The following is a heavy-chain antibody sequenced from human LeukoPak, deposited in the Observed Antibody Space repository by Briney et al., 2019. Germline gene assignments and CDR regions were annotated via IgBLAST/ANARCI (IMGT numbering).Heavy chain of an antibody. V-gene: IGHV4-34*01. CDR2: INHSGST. D-gene: IGHD6-19*01. CDR1: GGSFSGYY. Sequence: SETLSLTCAVYGGSFSGYYWSWIRQPPGKGLEWIGEINHSGSTNYNPSLKSRVTISVDTSKNQFPLKLSSVTAADTAVYYCARGPGDSSGWYLQHWGQGTLVTVSS. J-gene: IGHJ1*01. CDR3: ARGPGDSSGWYLQH.